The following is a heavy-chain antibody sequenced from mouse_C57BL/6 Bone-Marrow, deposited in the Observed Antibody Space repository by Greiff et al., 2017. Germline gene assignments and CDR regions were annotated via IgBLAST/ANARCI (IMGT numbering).Heavy chain of an antibody. Sequence: QVQLQQSGAELARPGASVKLSCKASGYTFTSYGISWVKQRTGQGLEWIGEIYPRSGNTYYNEKFKGKATLTADKSSSTAYMELRSLTSEDSAVYFCARYPFYYGSYYFYYWGQGTTLTVSS. V-gene: IGHV1-81*01. J-gene: IGHJ2*01. CDR3: ARYPFYYGSYYFYY. D-gene: IGHD1-1*01. CDR1: GYTFTSYG. CDR2: IYPRSGNT.